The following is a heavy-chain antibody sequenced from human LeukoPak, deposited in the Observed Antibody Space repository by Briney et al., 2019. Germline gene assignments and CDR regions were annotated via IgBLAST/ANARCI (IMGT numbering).Heavy chain of an antibody. D-gene: IGHD3-16*02. CDR2: IYYSGST. V-gene: IGHV4-39*07. J-gene: IGHJ4*02. CDR3: ARHQDRVGVTVYYFDY. CDR1: GGSISSGSYY. Sequence: KPSETLSLTCTVSGGSISSGSYYWGWIRQPPGKGLEWIGSIYYSGSTYYNPSLKSRVTISVDMSKNQFSLKLSSVTAADTAVYYCARHQDRVGVTVYYFDYWGQGTLVTVSS.